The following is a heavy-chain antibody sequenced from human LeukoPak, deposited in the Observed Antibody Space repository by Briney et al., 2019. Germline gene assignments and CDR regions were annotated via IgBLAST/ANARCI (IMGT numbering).Heavy chain of an antibody. CDR1: GYTFTSYG. Sequence: ASVKVSCKASGYTFTSYGISWVRQAPGQGLEWMGWISAYNGNTNYAQKFQGRVTMTEDTSTDTAYMELSSLRSEDTAVYYCATDGTRYYDFWSGYLGTSGMDVWGQGTTVTVTS. CDR3: ATDGTRYYDFWSGYLGTSGMDV. V-gene: IGHV1-18*01. J-gene: IGHJ6*02. CDR2: ISAYNGNT. D-gene: IGHD3-3*01.